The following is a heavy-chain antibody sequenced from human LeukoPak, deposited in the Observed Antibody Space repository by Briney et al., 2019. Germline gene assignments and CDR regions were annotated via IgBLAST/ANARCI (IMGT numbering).Heavy chain of an antibody. CDR2: IYYSGST. CDR1: GGSISSYY. CDR3: ARVRVAEAGFDY. J-gene: IGHJ4*02. D-gene: IGHD6-19*01. V-gene: IGHV4-59*01. Sequence: SETLSLTCTVFGGSISSYYWSWIRQPPGKGLEWIGYIYYSGSTNYNPSLKSRVTISVDTSKNQFSLKLSSVTAADTAVYYCARVRVAEAGFDYWGQGTLVTVSS.